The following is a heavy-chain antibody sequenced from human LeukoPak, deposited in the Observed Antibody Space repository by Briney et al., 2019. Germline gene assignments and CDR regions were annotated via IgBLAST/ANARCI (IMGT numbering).Heavy chain of an antibody. D-gene: IGHD5-12*01. CDR1: GYTFTGYY. J-gene: IGHJ4*02. CDR2: INPNSGGT. CDR3: ARAGGLRRIWSFDY. V-gene: IGHV1-2*02. Sequence: ASVKVSCKASGYTFTGYYMHWVRQAPGQGLEWMGWINPNSGGTNYAQKFQGRVTMTRDTSISTAYMELSRLRSDDTAVYYCARAGGLRRIWSFDYWGQGTLVTVSS.